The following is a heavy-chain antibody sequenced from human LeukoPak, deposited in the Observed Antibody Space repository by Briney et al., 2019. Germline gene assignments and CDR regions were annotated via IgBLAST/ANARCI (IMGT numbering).Heavy chain of an antibody. J-gene: IGHJ4*02. CDR2: IYSGGST. V-gene: IGHV3-53*01. CDR3: ARGPGAAIPGYFDY. CDR1: GFTFSSNF. Sequence: PGGSLRLSCAASGFTFSSNFMSWVRQAPGKGLEWVSVIYSGGSTYFADSVKGRFTVSRDNSKNTLYLQMTNLRAEDTAVYYCARGPGAAIPGYFDYWGQGTLVTVSS. D-gene: IGHD2-2*02.